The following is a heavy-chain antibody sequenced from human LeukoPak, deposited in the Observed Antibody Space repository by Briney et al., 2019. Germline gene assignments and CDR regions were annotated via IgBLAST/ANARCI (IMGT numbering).Heavy chain of an antibody. J-gene: IGHJ4*02. Sequence: GGSLRLSCTASGFTFSSYAMSWVRQAPGKGLEWVSGINWNGGSTGYADSVKGRFTISRDNAKNSLYLQMNSLRAEDTALYHCARTNYNGSGSYPSDYRGQGTLVTVSS. D-gene: IGHD3-10*01. CDR2: INWNGGST. V-gene: IGHV3-20*01. CDR1: GFTFSSYA. CDR3: ARTNYNGSGSYPSDY.